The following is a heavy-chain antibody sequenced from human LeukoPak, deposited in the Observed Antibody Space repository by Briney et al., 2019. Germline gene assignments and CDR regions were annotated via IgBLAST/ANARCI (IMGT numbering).Heavy chain of an antibody. J-gene: IGHJ4*02. CDR2: ISNSGSYI. CDR3: ANHLACGSTSCPPFDY. CDR1: GFTFSSYS. V-gene: IGHV3-21*01. Sequence: PGGSLRLSCAATGFTFSSYSMNWVRQAPGKGLEWVSSISNSGSYIYYADSVKGRFTISRDNAKNSLYLQMNSLRAEDTAVYYCANHLACGSTSCPPFDYWGQGTLVTVSS. D-gene: IGHD2-2*01.